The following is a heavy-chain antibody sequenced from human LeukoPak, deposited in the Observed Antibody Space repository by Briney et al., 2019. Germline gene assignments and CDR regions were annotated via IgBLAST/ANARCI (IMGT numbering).Heavy chain of an antibody. J-gene: IGHJ4*02. V-gene: IGHV4-61*02. CDR1: GDSISSGSYF. CDR2: VYLGGST. CDR3: ARDLRSGSPEY. D-gene: IGHD5-12*01. Sequence: SQTLSLTCTVSGDSISSGSYFWSWIRQSAGKGLEWIGRVYLGGSTNYNPSLRSRVTISLDTSKNQFSLQLRSVTAADTAVYYCARDLRSGSPEYWGQGALVTVSS.